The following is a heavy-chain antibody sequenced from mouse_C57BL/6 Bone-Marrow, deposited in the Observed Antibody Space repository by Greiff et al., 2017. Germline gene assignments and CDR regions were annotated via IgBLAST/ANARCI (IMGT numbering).Heavy chain of an antibody. V-gene: IGHV1-42*01. CDR3: ARTITTVALDY. J-gene: IGHJ2*01. D-gene: IGHD1-1*01. CDR1: GYSFTGYY. Sequence: EVQLMESGPELVKPGASVKISCKASGYSFTGYYMNWVKQSPEKSLEWIGEINPSTGGTTYNQKFKAKATLTVDKSSSTAYMQLKSLTSEDSAVYDCARTITTVALDYWGQGTTLTVSS. CDR2: INPSTGGT.